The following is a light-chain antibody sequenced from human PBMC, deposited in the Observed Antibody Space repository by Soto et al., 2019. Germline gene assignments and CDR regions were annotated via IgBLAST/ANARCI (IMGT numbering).Light chain of an antibody. Sequence: EIVLTQSPGTLSLSPGERATLSCRASHSVSSSYLAWYQQKPGQAPRLLIYGASSRATGIPDRFSGSGSGTDFTLTISRLEPEDFALYYCQQYGSSPLTFGGGTKVDIK. V-gene: IGKV3-20*01. CDR3: QQYGSSPLT. CDR2: GAS. CDR1: HSVSSSY. J-gene: IGKJ4*01.